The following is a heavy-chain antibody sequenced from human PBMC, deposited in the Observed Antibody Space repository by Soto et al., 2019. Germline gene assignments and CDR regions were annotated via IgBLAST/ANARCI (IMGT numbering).Heavy chain of an antibody. Sequence: HPGGSLRLSCAASGFTFSSYGMHWVRQAPGKGLEWVAVIWYDGSNKYYADSVKGRFTISRDNSKNTLYLQMNSLRAEDTAVYYCARGFGNSSSWYPIHYYCGYWRRETLVTVSS. CDR3: ARGFGNSSSWYPIHYYCGY. D-gene: IGHD6-13*01. J-gene: IGHJ4*02. CDR1: GFTFSSYG. CDR2: IWYDGSNK. V-gene: IGHV3-33*01.